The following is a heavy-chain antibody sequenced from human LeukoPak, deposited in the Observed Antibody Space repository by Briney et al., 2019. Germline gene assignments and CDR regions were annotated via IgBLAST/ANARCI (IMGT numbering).Heavy chain of an antibody. CDR1: GXTFSTQN. Sequence: GGFLRLSCAASGXTFSTQNMNWARQAPGKGLEWISYITGSSGTVHYADSERRLLTVSRDNLKISLFLQMICLRHEHTPVYYFARSLYLGRFGDAFDLWGQGTMVTVSS. CDR2: ITGSSGTV. D-gene: IGHD3-10*01. V-gene: IGHV3-48*02. J-gene: IGHJ3*01. CDR3: ARSLYLGRFGDAFDL.